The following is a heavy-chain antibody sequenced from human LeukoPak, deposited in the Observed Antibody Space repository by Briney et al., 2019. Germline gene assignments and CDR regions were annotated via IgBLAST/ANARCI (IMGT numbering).Heavy chain of an antibody. V-gene: IGHV1-8*03. CDR1: GYTFNIYG. Sequence: ASVKVSCKASGYTFNIYGIIWVRQAPGQGLEWMGWMNPNSGNTGYAQKFQGRVTITRNTSISTAYMDLSSLRSDDTAVYYCARRAVAYYYYYYMDVWGKGTTVTVSS. J-gene: IGHJ6*03. CDR3: ARRAVAYYYYYYMDV. D-gene: IGHD6-19*01. CDR2: MNPNSGNT.